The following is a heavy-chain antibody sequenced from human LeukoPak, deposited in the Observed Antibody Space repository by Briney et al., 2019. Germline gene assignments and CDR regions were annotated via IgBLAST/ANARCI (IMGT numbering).Heavy chain of an antibody. V-gene: IGHV4-4*07. CDR1: ARSISNYY. Sequence: PSETLSLTCTVSARSISNYYWSWIRQPAGKGLEWIGRIYTRGNTDYNPSLKSRVTMSVDTSKNQFSLKLSSVTAADTAVYYCARDGDLYGSGSYFKAYYFDYWGQGTLVTVSS. CDR3: ARDGDLYGSGSYFKAYYFDY. J-gene: IGHJ4*02. CDR2: IYTRGNT. D-gene: IGHD3-10*01.